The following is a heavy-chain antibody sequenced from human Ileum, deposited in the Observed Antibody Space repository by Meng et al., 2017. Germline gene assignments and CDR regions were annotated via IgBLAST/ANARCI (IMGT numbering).Heavy chain of an antibody. CDR2: INSDGSST. J-gene: IGHJ4*02. Sequence: VGTRGGVLQPGAPLVTFGAASGFTFRCYWMHWVRQAPGKGLVWVSRINSDGSSTSYADSVKGRFTISRDNAKNTLYLQMNSLRAEDTAVYYCARDWFFDYWGQGTLVTVSS. D-gene: IGHD3-10*01. CDR3: ARDWFFDY. CDR1: GFTFRCYW. V-gene: IGHV3-74*01.